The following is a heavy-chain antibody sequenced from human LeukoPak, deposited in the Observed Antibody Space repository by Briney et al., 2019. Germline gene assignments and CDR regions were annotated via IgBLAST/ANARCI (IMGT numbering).Heavy chain of an antibody. J-gene: IGHJ4*02. V-gene: IGHV3-30*18. CDR2: ISYDGSNK. Sequence: GGSLRLSCAASGFTFSSFGMHWVRHAPGKGLEWVALISYDGSNKYYADSVKGRFTISRDNSKNTLYLQMDSLRVEDTAVYYCAKDRGYSSYFEYWGQGILVTVSS. D-gene: IGHD2-15*01. CDR3: AKDRGYSSYFEY. CDR1: GFTFSSFG.